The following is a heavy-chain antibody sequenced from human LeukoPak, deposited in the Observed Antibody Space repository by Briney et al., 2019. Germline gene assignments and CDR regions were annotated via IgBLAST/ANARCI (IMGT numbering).Heavy chain of an antibody. CDR3: AKDFISGSAH. J-gene: IGHJ4*02. D-gene: IGHD6-19*01. CDR2: ISSDGSNK. Sequence: PGRSLRLSCAASGFTFSSYGMHWVRQAPGKGLEWVAVISSDGSNKYYADSVKGRFTISRDDSRNTLYLQMNSLRAEDTAVYFCAKDFISGSAHWGQGTLVTVSS. CDR1: GFTFSSYG. V-gene: IGHV3-30*18.